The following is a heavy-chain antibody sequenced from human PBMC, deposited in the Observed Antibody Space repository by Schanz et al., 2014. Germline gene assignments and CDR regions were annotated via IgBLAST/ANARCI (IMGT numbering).Heavy chain of an antibody. J-gene: IGHJ4*02. CDR3: ARDGVDAAAGGNY. Sequence: QGQLVQSGPEVKEPGASVKVSCKASGYTFTSYGISWVRQAPGQGLEWMGWINPNSGDTNYAQKFQGWVTMTRDTSISTAYMEVSRLKSDDTAVYYCARDGVDAAAGGNYWGQGTLVTVSS. CDR1: GYTFTSYG. D-gene: IGHD6-13*01. CDR2: INPNSGDT. V-gene: IGHV1-2*04.